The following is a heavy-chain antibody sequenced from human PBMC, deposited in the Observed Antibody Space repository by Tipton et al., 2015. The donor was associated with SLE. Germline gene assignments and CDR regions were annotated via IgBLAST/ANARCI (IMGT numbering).Heavy chain of an antibody. Sequence: TLSLTCTVSGGSISSGDYYWSWIRQPPGKGLEWIGYIYYSGSTYYNPSLKSRVTMSVDTSKNQFSLKLNSVTAADTAVYYCARSQGYCSDGRCSSFDFWGQGILVTVSS. CDR3: ARSQGYCSDGRCSSFDF. J-gene: IGHJ4*02. V-gene: IGHV4-30-4*01. D-gene: IGHD2-15*01. CDR1: GGSISSGDYY. CDR2: IYYSGST.